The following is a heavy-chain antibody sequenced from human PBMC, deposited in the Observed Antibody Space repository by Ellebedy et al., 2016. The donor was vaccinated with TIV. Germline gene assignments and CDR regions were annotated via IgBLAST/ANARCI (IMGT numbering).Heavy chain of an antibody. CDR2: ISGSSITM. J-gene: IGHJ3*01. Sequence: GGSLRLSCAASGFVFSPYSMNWVRQAPGKGLEWVSYISGSSITMNYADSVKGRFTISRDNAKNSLYLQMNSLRAEDTALYYCARDMVWGNERLNDPYDLWGQGTMVTVSS. D-gene: IGHD3-10*01. CDR3: ARDMVWGNERLNDPYDL. V-gene: IGHV3-48*04. CDR1: GFVFSPYS.